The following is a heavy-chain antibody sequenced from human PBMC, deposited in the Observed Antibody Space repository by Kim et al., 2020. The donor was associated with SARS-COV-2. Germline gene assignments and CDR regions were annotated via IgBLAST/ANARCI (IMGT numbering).Heavy chain of an antibody. CDR1: GGSFSGYY. D-gene: IGHD3-3*01. Sequence: SETLSLTCAVYGGSFSGYYWSWIRQPPGKGLEWIGEINHSGSTNYNPSLKSRVTISVDTSKNQFSLKLSSVTAADTAVYYCARGVRHLKSGITIFGVVIIGPNWFDPWRQGTLVTVSS. CDR2: INHSGST. V-gene: IGHV4-34*01. CDR3: ARGVRHLKSGITIFGVVIIGPNWFDP. J-gene: IGHJ5*02.